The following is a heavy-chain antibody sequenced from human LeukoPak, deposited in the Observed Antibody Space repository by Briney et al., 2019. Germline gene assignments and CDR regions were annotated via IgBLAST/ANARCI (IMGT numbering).Heavy chain of an antibody. Sequence: GGSLRLSCAASGFTFSDSAIHWVRQAPGKGLEWVAVISYDGSNKYYADSVKGRFTISRDNSKNTLYLQMNSLRAEDTAVYYCAKESASVVVPACLDYWGQGTLVTVSS. CDR1: GFTFSDSA. J-gene: IGHJ4*02. CDR3: AKESASVVVPACLDY. CDR2: ISYDGSNK. D-gene: IGHD2-2*01. V-gene: IGHV3-30*18.